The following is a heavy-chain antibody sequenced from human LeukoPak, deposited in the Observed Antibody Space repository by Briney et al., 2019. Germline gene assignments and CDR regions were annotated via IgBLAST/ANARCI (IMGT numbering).Heavy chain of an antibody. CDR2: ISGSGGST. CDR3: ARVIGSSGWYGYYYYGMDV. D-gene: IGHD6-19*01. CDR1: GFTFSSYA. Sequence: GGSLRLSCAASGFTFSSYAMSWVRQAPGKGLEWVSAISGSGGSTYYADSVKGRFTISRDNSKNTLYLQMNGLRAEDTAVYYCARVIGSSGWYGYYYYGMDVWGQGTTVTVSS. V-gene: IGHV3-23*01. J-gene: IGHJ6*02.